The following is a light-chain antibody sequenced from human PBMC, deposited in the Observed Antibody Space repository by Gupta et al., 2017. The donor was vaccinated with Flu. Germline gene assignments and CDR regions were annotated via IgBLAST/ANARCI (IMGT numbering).Light chain of an antibody. CDR3: SSYAGSDKDV. CDR1: SSDVGGFNY. J-gene: IGLJ1*01. Sequence: SVTISCTGTSSDVGGFNYVSWYQQHPGKVPKLMIYEVSQRPSGVPDRFSGSKSGYTASLTVSGLQAEDEADYYRSSYAGSDKDVFGTGTKVTVL. V-gene: IGLV2-8*01. CDR2: EVS.